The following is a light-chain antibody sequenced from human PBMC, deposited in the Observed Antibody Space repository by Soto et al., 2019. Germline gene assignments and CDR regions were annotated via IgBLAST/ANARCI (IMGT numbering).Light chain of an antibody. CDR1: QSVTSTY. Sequence: EIVLTQSPGTLSLSPGGRATLSCRASQSVTSTYVAWYQKKPGQAPRLLIYGASSRAPGIPDRFSGSGSGTDFTLIISRLEPEDFAVYYCHQYGSSPPFTFGPGTKVDIK. J-gene: IGKJ3*01. CDR3: HQYGSSPPFT. CDR2: GAS. V-gene: IGKV3-20*01.